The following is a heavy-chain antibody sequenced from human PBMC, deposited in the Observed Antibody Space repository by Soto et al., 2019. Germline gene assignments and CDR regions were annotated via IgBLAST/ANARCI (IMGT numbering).Heavy chain of an antibody. J-gene: IGHJ4*02. V-gene: IGHV3-30*18. CDR2: ISYDGSNK. CDR1: GFTFSSYG. CDR3: AKETYYYDSSGYSPHDY. Sequence: PGGSLRLSCAASGFTFSSYGMHWVRQAPGKGLEWVAVISYDGSNKYYADSVKGRFTISRDNSKNTLYLQMNSLRAEDTAVYYCAKETYYYDSSGYSPHDYWGQGTLVTVSS. D-gene: IGHD3-22*01.